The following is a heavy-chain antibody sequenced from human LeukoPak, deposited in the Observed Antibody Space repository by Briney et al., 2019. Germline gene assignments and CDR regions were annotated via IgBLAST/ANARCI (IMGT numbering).Heavy chain of an antibody. CDR1: GYSISSGYY. D-gene: IGHD5-18*01. Sequence: SETLSLTCAVSGYSISSGYYWGWIRQPPGKGLEWIGSIYHSGSTYYNPSLKSRVTISVDTSKNQFSLKLSSVTAADTAVYYCARQDAGGCSYGLIPFDYWGQGTLVTVSS. CDR2: IYHSGST. CDR3: ARQDAGGCSYGLIPFDY. V-gene: IGHV4-38-2*01. J-gene: IGHJ4*02.